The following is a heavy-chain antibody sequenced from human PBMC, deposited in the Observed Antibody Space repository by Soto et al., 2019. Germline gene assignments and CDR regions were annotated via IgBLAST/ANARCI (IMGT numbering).Heavy chain of an antibody. Sequence: EVQLLESGGGLVQPGGSLRLSCAASGFTFSSYAMSWVRQAPGKGLEWVSAISGSGGSTYYADSVKGRFTISRDNSKNTLYLQINSLRAEDTAVYYCANSGVGIMVRVAPFDYWGQGTLVTVSS. D-gene: IGHD3-10*01. CDR1: GFTFSSYA. CDR3: ANSGVGIMVRVAPFDY. V-gene: IGHV3-23*01. J-gene: IGHJ4*02. CDR2: ISGSGGST.